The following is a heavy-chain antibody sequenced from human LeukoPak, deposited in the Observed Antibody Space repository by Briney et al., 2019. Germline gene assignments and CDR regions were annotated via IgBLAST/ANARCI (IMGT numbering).Heavy chain of an antibody. D-gene: IGHD1-26*01. CDR2: IYPGDSDT. CDR3: ARTIVGATTALDY. Sequence: GESLKISCKGSGYSFTSYWIGWVRQMPGKGLEWMGIIYPGDSDTRYSPSFQGQVTISADKSISTAYLQWSGLKASDTAMYYCARTIVGATTALDYWGQGTLVTVSS. CDR1: GYSFTSYW. J-gene: IGHJ4*02. V-gene: IGHV5-51*01.